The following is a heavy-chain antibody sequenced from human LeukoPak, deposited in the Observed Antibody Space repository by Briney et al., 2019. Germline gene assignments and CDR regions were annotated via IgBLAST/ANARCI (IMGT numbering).Heavy chain of an antibody. J-gene: IGHJ5*02. CDR3: ARDGSSWYVGWFDP. D-gene: IGHD6-13*01. V-gene: IGHV1-2*02. CDR2: INPNSGGT. CDR1: GYTFTGYY. Sequence: VASVKVSCKASGYTFTGYYMHWVRQAPGQGLEWMGWINPNSGGTNYAQKFQGRVTMTRDTSISTAYMELSRLRSDDTAVYYCARDGSSWYVGWFDPWGQGTLVTVSS.